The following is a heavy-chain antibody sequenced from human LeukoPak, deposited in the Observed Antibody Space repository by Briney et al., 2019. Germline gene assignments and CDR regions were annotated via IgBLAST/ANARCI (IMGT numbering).Heavy chain of an antibody. V-gene: IGHV3-33*01. CDR2: IWYDGSNK. Sequence: GGSLRLSCAASGFTFSSYGMHWVRQAPGMGLEWVAVIWYDGSNKYYADSVKGRFTISRDNSKNTLYLQMNSLRAEDTAVYYCARDLRQQLVPFDYWGQGTLVTVSS. CDR1: GFTFSSYG. J-gene: IGHJ4*02. D-gene: IGHD6-13*01. CDR3: ARDLRQQLVPFDY.